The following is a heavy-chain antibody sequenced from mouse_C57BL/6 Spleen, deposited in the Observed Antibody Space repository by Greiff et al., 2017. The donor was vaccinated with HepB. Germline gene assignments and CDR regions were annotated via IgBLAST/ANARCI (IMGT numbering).Heavy chain of an antibody. CDR1: GYTFTSYG. CDR2: IYPRSGNT. D-gene: IGHD2-4*01. V-gene: IGHV1-81*01. Sequence: LQPSGAELARPGASVKLSCKASGYTFTSYGISWVKQRTGQGLEWIGEIYPRSGNTYYNEKFKGKATLTADKSSSTAYMELRSLTSEDSAVYFCARKGMITCDYWGQGTTLTVSS. CDR3: ARKGMITCDY. J-gene: IGHJ2*01.